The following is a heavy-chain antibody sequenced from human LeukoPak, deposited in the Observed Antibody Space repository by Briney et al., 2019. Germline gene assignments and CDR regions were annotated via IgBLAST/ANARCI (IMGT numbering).Heavy chain of an antibody. D-gene: IGHD2/OR15-2a*01. Sequence: EGSLRLSCAASGFTFHDYAMHWVRQAPGKGLEWLSFVVGDGGKTYYADSVKGRFTISRDNRKNSLYLQMNSLRSEDTAFYYCAKDKDTTGWDHWGQGTLVTVSS. CDR3: AKDKDTTGWDH. CDR1: GFTFHDYA. V-gene: IGHV3-43*02. CDR2: VVGDGGKT. J-gene: IGHJ4*02.